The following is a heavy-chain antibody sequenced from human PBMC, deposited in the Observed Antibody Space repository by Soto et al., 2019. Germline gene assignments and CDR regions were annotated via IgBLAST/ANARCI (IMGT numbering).Heavy chain of an antibody. CDR1: GGTFSSYA. CDR3: ARPGSSSGYYYYYGMDV. Sequence: ASVKVSCKASGGTFSSYAISWVRQAPGQGLEWMGGIIPIFGTANYAQKFQGRVTITADKSTSTAYMELSSLRSEDTAVYYCARPGSSSGYYYYYGMDVWGQGTTVTVSS. D-gene: IGHD6-6*01. V-gene: IGHV1-69*06. CDR2: IIPIFGTA. J-gene: IGHJ6*02.